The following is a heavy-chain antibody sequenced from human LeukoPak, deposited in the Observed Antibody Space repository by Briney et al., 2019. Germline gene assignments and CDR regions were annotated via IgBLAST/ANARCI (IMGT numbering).Heavy chain of an antibody. D-gene: IGHD5-12*01. CDR1: GFTFTRSA. Sequence: GTSVKVSCKASGFTFTRSAMQWVRQARGQRLEWIGWIVVGSGNTNYAQMFQERVTITRDMSTDTAYMELSSLRSEDTAVYYCAEDSGLYSGYEFDYWGQGTWSPSPQ. J-gene: IGHJ4*02. V-gene: IGHV1-58*02. CDR3: AEDSGLYSGYEFDY. CDR2: IVVGSGNT.